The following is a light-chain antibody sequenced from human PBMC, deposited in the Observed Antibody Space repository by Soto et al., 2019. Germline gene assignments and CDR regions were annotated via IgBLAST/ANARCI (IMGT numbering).Light chain of an antibody. CDR3: QQSYSNPRT. Sequence: DIQMTQSPSSLSASVGDRVTITCRASQSISSYLNWYQQKPGKAPKLLMYAASSLQSGVPSRFSGSGSGTDFTLTIGSLQPEDFAIYYCQQSYSNPRTFGQGTKVEIK. CDR1: QSISSY. V-gene: IGKV1-39*01. CDR2: AAS. J-gene: IGKJ1*01.